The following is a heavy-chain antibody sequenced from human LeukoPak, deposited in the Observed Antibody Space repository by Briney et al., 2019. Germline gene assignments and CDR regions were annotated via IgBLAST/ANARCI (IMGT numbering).Heavy chain of an antibody. CDR3: ARGVYIAAAQYAY. J-gene: IGHJ4*02. CDR2: IYYSGTT. D-gene: IGHD6-13*01. CDR1: GGSISSYY. Sequence: PSETLSLTCTVSGGSISSYYWSWIRQPPGKGLEWIGYIYYSGTTNYNPSLKSRVTISVDTSKNQFSLKLSSVTAADTAVYYCARGVYIAAAQYAYWGQGTLVTVSS. V-gene: IGHV4-59*01.